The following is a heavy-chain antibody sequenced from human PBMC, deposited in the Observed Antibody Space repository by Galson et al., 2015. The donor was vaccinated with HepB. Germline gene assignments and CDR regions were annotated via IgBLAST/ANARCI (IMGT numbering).Heavy chain of an antibody. CDR2: INPSDGST. J-gene: IGHJ4*02. CDR1: GYTFTSYY. CDR3: ARAPYIVVVPAATSFDY. D-gene: IGHD2-2*01. V-gene: IGHV1-46*01. Sequence: SVKVSCKASGYTFTSYYMHWVRQAPGQGLEWMGIINPSDGSTSYAQKFQGRVTMTRDTSTSTVYMELSSLRSEDTAVYYCARAPYIVVVPAATSFDYWGQGTLVTVSS.